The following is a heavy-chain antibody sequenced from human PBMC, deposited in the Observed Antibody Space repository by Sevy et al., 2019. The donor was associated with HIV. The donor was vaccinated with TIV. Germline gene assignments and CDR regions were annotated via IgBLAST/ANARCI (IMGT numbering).Heavy chain of an antibody. V-gene: IGHV4-59*01. CDR1: GGSISSYF. CDR3: ARDVAARPRVLDY. Sequence: SETLSLTCNVAGGSISSYFWSWIRQPPGKGLEWMGNIYYTGNTDYSPSLQSRVTMSLDTPKTQFSLRLKSVTAADTAVYYCARDVAARPRVLDYWGQGILVTVSS. J-gene: IGHJ4*02. CDR2: IYYTGNT. D-gene: IGHD6-6*01.